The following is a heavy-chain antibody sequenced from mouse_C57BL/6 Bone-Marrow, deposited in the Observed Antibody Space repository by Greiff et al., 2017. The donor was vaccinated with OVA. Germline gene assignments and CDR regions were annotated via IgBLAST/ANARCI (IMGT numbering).Heavy chain of an antibody. CDR1: GYTFTSYW. CDR3: ARSITTVPGYFDV. V-gene: IGHV1-64*01. CDR2: IHPNNGGT. D-gene: IGHD1-1*01. Sequence: QVQLQQSGAELVKPGASVKLSCKASGYTFTSYWMHWVKQRPGQGLEWIGIIHPNNGGTNYNEKFKSKATLTVDKSSSTAYMQLSSLTSEDSAVYYCARSITTVPGYFDVWGTGTTVTVSS. J-gene: IGHJ1*03.